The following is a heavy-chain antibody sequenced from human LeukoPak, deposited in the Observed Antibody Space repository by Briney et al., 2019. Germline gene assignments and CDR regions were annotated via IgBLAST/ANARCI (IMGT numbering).Heavy chain of an antibody. Sequence: GGSLRLSCAASGFTFSGYPIHWVRQAPGKGLEWVAVISYDGSNKYYADSVKGRFTISRDNSKNTLYLQMNSLRAEDTAVYYCARRPGGTSSPAERFDYWGQGTLVTVSS. J-gene: IGHJ4*02. CDR3: ARRPGGTSSPAERFDY. V-gene: IGHV3-30-3*01. D-gene: IGHD4-23*01. CDR2: ISYDGSNK. CDR1: GFTFSGYP.